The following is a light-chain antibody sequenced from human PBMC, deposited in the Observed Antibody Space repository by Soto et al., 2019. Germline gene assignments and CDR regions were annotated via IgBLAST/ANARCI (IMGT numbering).Light chain of an antibody. J-gene: IGKJ4*01. CDR3: QQSYSTPLT. CDR1: QSISSY. Sequence: DIQMTQSPSSLSASVGDRVTISCRASQSISSYLNWYQQKPGIAPKVLIYAASSLQSGVPSRFSGSGSGTDFTRTISNLQPEDFATYYCQQSYSTPLTFGGGTKVEIK. V-gene: IGKV1-39*01. CDR2: AAS.